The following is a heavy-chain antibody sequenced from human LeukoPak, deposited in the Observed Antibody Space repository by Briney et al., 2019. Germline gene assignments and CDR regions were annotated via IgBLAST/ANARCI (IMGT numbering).Heavy chain of an antibody. CDR3: ATYSTSSGWFDP. CDR1: GGSISSGGYY. D-gene: IGHD6-6*01. V-gene: IGHV4-39*01. J-gene: IGHJ5*02. Sequence: PSETLSLTCTVSGGSISSGGYYWSWIRQHPGKGLEWIVSIHYSGTTYYNPSLQSRVTISVDTSKNQFSLKLSSVTAADTAVYYCATYSTSSGWFDPWGQGTLVTVSS. CDR2: IHYSGTT.